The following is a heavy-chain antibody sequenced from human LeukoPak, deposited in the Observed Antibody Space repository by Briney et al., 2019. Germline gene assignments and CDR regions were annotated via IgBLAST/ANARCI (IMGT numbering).Heavy chain of an antibody. CDR1: GYTFTNYA. CDR3: ARGTLIGSRSRGASYGMDV. Sequence: ASVKVSCKASGYTFTNYAIHWVRQAPGQGLEWMGWINAANGERKYSQNFYGRVTIIRDTSATTAHMELTSLKFEDTAVYYCARGTLIGSRSRGASYGMDVWGQGTTVTVSS. V-gene: IGHV1-3*01. J-gene: IGHJ6*02. D-gene: IGHD2-2*03. CDR2: INAANGER.